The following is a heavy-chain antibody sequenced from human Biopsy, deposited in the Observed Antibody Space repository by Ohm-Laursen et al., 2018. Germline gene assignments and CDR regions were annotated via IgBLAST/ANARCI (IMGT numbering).Heavy chain of an antibody. Sequence: SETLSLTCTVSGGSISSDYWSWIRQSPGKGLEWIGYISNSGSTNYNPSLRGRVTISVDTSKNQFSLKLSSVTAADTAVFFCARLYRLDDYWNDDPPDAFDVWGQGTRVTVSS. V-gene: IGHV4-59*01. CDR1: GGSISSDY. D-gene: IGHD3-3*01. J-gene: IGHJ3*01. CDR3: ARLYRLDDYWNDDPPDAFDV. CDR2: ISNSGST.